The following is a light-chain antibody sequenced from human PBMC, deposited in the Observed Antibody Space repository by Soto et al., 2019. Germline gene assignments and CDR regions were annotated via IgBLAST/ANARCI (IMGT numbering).Light chain of an antibody. CDR1: SSDIGRYNY. J-gene: IGLJ1*01. CDR3: TSCITANTRCV. V-gene: IGLV2-14*01. CDR2: EVN. Sequence: QSALTQPASVSGFPEQSITISCTGTSSDIGRYNYVSWFQQHPGKVPKLVIFEVNYRPSGVSDRFSGSKSGNTASLTITGLQAEDEADYYCTSCITANTRCVFRSGTKVTVL.